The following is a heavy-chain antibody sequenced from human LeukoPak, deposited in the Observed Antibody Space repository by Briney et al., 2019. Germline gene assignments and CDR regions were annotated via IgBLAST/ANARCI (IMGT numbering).Heavy chain of an antibody. CDR2: IIPVFGTS. CDR3: ARVTGGRYCSTTSCYMRGWFDP. CDR1: GGTFSSYA. V-gene: IGHV1-69*13. J-gene: IGHJ5*02. Sequence: ASVKVSCKASGGTFSSYAISWVRQAPGQGLEWMGGIIPVFGTSNYAQKFQCRVTITADESTRTAYMELSSLRSEDTAVYYCARVTGGRYCSTTSCYMRGWFDPWGQGTLVTVSS. D-gene: IGHD2-2*02.